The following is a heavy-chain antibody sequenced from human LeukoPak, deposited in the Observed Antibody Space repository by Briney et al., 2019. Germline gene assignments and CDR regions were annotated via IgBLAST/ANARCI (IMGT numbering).Heavy chain of an antibody. Sequence: SETLSLTCTVSGGSISSGYYYWGWIRQPPGKGLEWIGTMYYSGSTYYNPSLKSRVTISVDTSKNQFSLKLSSVTAADTAVYYCASPDAPYCSSTSCYLNDAFDIWGQGTMVTVSS. J-gene: IGHJ3*02. CDR3: ASPDAPYCSSTSCYLNDAFDI. V-gene: IGHV4-39*01. CDR1: GGSISSGYYY. D-gene: IGHD2-2*01. CDR2: MYYSGST.